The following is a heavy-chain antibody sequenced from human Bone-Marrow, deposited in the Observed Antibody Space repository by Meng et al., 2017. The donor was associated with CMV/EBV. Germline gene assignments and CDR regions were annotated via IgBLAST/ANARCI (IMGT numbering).Heavy chain of an antibody. CDR3: ASERGIRFYRYYGMDV. J-gene: IGHJ6*02. CDR1: GYTFTGYY. V-gene: IGHV1-46*01. Sequence: ASVKVSCKASGYTFTGYYMHWVRQAPGQGLEWMGIINPSGGSTSYAQKFQGRVTMTRDTSTSTVYMELSSLRSEDTAVYYCASERGIRFYRYYGMDVWGQGPTVTVSS. D-gene: IGHD3-3*01. CDR2: INPSGGST.